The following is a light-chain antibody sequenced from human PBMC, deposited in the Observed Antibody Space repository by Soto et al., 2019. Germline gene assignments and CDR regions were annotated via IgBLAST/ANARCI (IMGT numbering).Light chain of an antibody. Sequence: EIVMTQSPATLSVSPGEEATLSCRASQGVSTNLAWYQQKPGRAPRLLIYDASTRATGIPARFSGSGSGTDFTLTISRLQSEDFSDYYCQQYDNWPPWTFGQGTKVEIK. CDR3: QQYDNWPPWT. CDR1: QGVSTN. V-gene: IGKV3-15*01. J-gene: IGKJ1*01. CDR2: DAS.